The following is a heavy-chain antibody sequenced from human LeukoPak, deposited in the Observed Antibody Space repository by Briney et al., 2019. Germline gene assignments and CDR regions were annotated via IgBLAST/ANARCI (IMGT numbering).Heavy chain of an antibody. J-gene: IGHJ4*02. CDR3: ARDLKRGYSSGRYSWGTGSSNDY. V-gene: IGHV1-18*01. CDR2: ISGYNGNT. Sequence: ASVKVSCKASGYTFTSYGISWVRQAPGQGLEWMGRISGYNGNTNYAQQKLQGRVTMTTDTSTSTAYMELRSLRSDDTAVYYCARDLKRGYSSGRYSWGTGSSNDYWGQGTLVTVSS. D-gene: IGHD6-19*01. CDR1: GYTFTSYG.